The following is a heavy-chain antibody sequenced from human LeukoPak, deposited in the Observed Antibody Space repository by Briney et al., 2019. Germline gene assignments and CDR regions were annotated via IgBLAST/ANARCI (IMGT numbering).Heavy chain of an antibody. D-gene: IGHD6-13*01. CDR3: ASLIAAALRGAFDI. J-gene: IGHJ3*02. CDR1: GGSMSSSSYY. V-gene: IGHV4-39*01. Sequence: SETLSLTCTLSGGSMSSSSYYWGWIRQPPGKGLEWIGSIYYSGSTYYNPSLKSRVTISVDTSKNQFSLKLSSVTAADTAVYYCASLIAAALRGAFDIWGQGTMVTVSS. CDR2: IYYSGST.